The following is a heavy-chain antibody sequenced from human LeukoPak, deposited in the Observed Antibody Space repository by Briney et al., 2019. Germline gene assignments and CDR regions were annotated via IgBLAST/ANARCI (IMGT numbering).Heavy chain of an antibody. CDR2: ISGGVGST. J-gene: IGHJ4*02. CDR1: GFTFSSYG. Sequence: GGTLRLSCAASGFTFSSYGMSWVRQAPGKGLEWVSNISGGVGSTYYADSVKGRFTISRDNSKNTLYLQMNSLRAEDTAIYYCAKSGSNRFDYWGQGTLVTVSS. D-gene: IGHD5-24*01. V-gene: IGHV3-23*01. CDR3: AKSGSNRFDY.